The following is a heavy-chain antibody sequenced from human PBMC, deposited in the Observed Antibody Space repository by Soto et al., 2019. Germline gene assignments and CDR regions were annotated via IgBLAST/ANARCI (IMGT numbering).Heavy chain of an antibody. CDR2: IIPIFGTA. D-gene: IGHD6-19*01. CDR3: AKVRYSSPMGYYYGMDV. CDR1: RVAFSKFI. Sequence: SVKVSCKASRVAFSKFIVIWVRQAPGLGLEWVGGIIPIFGTANYAQKFQGRVTITADESTSTSYMEVNNLRSEDTAVYYCAKVRYSSPMGYYYGMDVWGQGTTVTVSS. J-gene: IGHJ6*02. V-gene: IGHV1-69*13.